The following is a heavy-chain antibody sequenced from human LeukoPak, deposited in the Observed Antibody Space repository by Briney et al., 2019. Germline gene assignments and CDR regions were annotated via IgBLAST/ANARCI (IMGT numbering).Heavy chain of an antibody. J-gene: IGHJ4*02. CDR3: ARVARDYHDSSGYYYFDY. V-gene: IGHV3-21*01. CDR2: VSSSSSYI. CDR1: GSTFSRFG. Sequence: GGSLRLSCAASGSTFSRFGMHWVRQAPGKGLEWVSSVSSSSSYIYYADSVKGRFTISRDNAKNSLYLQMNSLRAEDTAVYYCARVARDYHDSSGYYYFDYWGQGTLVTVSS. D-gene: IGHD3-22*01.